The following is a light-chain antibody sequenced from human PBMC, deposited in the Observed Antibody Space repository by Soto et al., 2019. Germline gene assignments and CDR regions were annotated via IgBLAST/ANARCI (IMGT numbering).Light chain of an antibody. CDR1: SSDVGGYNY. CDR2: EVS. V-gene: IGLV2-14*01. J-gene: IGLJ1*01. Sequence: ALTQPASVSGSPGQSITISCTGTSSDVGGYNYVSWYQQHPGKAPKPMIYEVSNRPSGVSNRFSGSKSGNTASLTISRLQAEDEADYYCSSYTSSSTYVFGTGTKGTVL. CDR3: SSYTSSSTYV.